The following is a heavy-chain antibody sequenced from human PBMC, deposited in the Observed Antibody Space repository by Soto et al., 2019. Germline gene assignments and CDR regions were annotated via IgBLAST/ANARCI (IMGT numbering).Heavy chain of an antibody. CDR3: ARGSGLSFDY. J-gene: IGHJ4*02. Sequence: GGSLRLSCAASGFTFRDYDMSWIRQAPGKGLEWVSCISSSGTATYYADSVKGRFTISRDNSKNTLYLQMNSLRAEDTAVYYCARGSGLSFDYWGQGTLVTVSS. CDR2: ISSSGTAT. V-gene: IGHV3-11*04. CDR1: GFTFRDYD.